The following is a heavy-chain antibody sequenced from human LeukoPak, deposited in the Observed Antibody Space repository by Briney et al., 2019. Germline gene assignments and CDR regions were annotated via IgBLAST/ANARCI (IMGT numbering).Heavy chain of an antibody. CDR1: GFTFSDHA. Sequence: GGSLRLSCVASGFTFSDHAVSWLRQAPGRGLEWVSAISGGSTSTYYADSVKGRFTISRDNSKNTLYLQMHSLRAEDTAVYYCAKELWFVNSYYIDYWGLGTLVTVSS. CDR2: ISGGSTST. V-gene: IGHV3-23*01. CDR3: AKELWFVNSYYIDY. D-gene: IGHD3-10*01. J-gene: IGHJ4*02.